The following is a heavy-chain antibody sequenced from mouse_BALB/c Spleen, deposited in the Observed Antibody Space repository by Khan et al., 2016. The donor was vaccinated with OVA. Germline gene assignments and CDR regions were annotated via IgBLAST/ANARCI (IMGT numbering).Heavy chain of an antibody. CDR3: ARSGGNFHWYFDV. CDR2: MSSGSSTI. Sequence: EVELVESGGGLVQPGGSRKLSCAASGFTFSNFGMHWVRQAPKKGLEWVAYMSSGSSTIYSVDTVKGRFTISRDNLKNILFLQMNSRRSEDTAMYYCARSGGNFHWYFDVWGAGTSVTVSS. D-gene: IGHD3-1*01. CDR1: GFTFSNFG. V-gene: IGHV5-17*02. J-gene: IGHJ1*01.